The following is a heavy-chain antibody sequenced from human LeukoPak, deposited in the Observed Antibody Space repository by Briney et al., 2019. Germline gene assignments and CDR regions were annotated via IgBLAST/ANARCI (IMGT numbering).Heavy chain of an antibody. D-gene: IGHD6-19*01. CDR3: ARDNRYGSGRYDYYGMDV. CDR2: IYYSGST. CDR1: GGSISIYF. Sequence: SETLSLTCTVSGGSISIYFWSWIRQPPGKGLEWIGYIYYSGSTDYNRSLKSRVTISLDTSKNQFSLNLSSVTAADTAVYYCARDNRYGSGRYDYYGMDVWGQGTTVTVSS. V-gene: IGHV4-59*01. J-gene: IGHJ6*02.